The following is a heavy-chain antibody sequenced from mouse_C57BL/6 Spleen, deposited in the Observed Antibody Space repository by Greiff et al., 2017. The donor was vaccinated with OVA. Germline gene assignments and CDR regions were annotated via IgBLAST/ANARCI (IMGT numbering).Heavy chain of an antibody. Sequence: VQLQQPGAELVRPGTSVKLSCKASGYTFTSYWMHWVKQRPGQGLEWIGVIDPSDSYTNYNQKFKGKATLTVDTSSSTAYMQLSSLTSEDSAVYDCASNYGNYSHWYFDVWGTGTTVTVSS. V-gene: IGHV1-59*01. CDR2: IDPSDSYT. CDR3: ASNYGNYSHWYFDV. CDR1: GYTFTSYW. J-gene: IGHJ1*03. D-gene: IGHD2-1*01.